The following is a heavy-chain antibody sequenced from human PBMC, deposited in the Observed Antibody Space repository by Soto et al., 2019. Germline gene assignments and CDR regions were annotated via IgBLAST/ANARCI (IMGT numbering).Heavy chain of an antibody. Sequence: PGESLKISCKGSGYSFTSYWISWVRQMPGKGLEWMGRIDPSDSYTNYSPSFQGHVTISADESISTAYLQWSSLKASDTAMYYCASRHKTLLMPVPAAMYYYYGMDVWGQGTTVTVSS. CDR2: IDPSDSYT. V-gene: IGHV5-10-1*01. J-gene: IGHJ6*02. CDR3: ASRHKTLLMPVPAAMYYYYGMDV. CDR1: GYSFTSYW. D-gene: IGHD2-2*01.